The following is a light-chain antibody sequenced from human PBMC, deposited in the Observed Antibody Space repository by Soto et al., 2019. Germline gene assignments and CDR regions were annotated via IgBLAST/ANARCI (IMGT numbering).Light chain of an antibody. V-gene: IGKV3-20*01. CDR2: DTS. J-gene: IGKJ1*01. CDR3: QQSGSSVKT. Sequence: EIVLTQSPGTLSLSPGERATLSCRASQSVSGSYFAWYQQKPGQAPRLLIYDTSSRATGTPDRFSGSGSGTDFTLTISRLEPEDFAVYYCQQSGSSVKTFGQGTKVE. CDR1: QSVSGSY.